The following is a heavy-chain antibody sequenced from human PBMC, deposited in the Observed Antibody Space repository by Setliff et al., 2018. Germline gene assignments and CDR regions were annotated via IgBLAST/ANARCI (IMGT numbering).Heavy chain of an antibody. CDR1: GGSISSYY. Sequence: SETLSLTCTVSGGSISSYYWSWIRQPPGKGLEWIGYIYYSGSTNYNPSLKSRVTISVDTSKNQFSLKVTSVTAADTAVYYCARGPETRITGNRSNLNAFDIWGQGTMVTVSS. V-gene: IGHV4-59*08. CDR2: IYYSGST. J-gene: IGHJ3*02. D-gene: IGHD1-20*01. CDR3: ARGPETRITGNRSNLNAFDI.